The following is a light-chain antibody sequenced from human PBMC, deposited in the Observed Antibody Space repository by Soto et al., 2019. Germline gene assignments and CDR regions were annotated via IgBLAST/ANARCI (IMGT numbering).Light chain of an antibody. V-gene: IGLV4-69*01. Sequence: QSALTQSPSASASVGASVKLTCTLSSGHSNYAIAWHQQQPEKGPRYLMKVNSDGSHSKGDGIPDRFSGSSSGAERYLTISSLQSEDEADYYCQTWGTGIWVFGGGTKLTVL. CDR3: QTWGTGIWV. CDR1: SGHSNYA. CDR2: VNSDGSH. J-gene: IGLJ3*02.